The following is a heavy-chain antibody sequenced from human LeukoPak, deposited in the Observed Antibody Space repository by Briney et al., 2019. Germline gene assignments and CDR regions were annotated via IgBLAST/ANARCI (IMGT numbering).Heavy chain of an antibody. D-gene: IGHD5-18*01. J-gene: IGHJ4*02. CDR2: IKGDERST. Sequence: GGSLRLSCAASGFTFSSYWLHWVRQAPGKGLVWVSRIKGDERSTNYADSVKGRFTISRDNAKNTVYLEMYSLRAEDTAVYYCVRGQLWSYYHDYWGQGTLVTVSS. CDR1: GFTFSSYW. V-gene: IGHV3-74*01. CDR3: VRGQLWSYYHDY.